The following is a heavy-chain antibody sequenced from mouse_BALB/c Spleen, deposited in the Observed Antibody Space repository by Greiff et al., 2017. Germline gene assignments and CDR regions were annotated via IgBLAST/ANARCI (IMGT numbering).Heavy chain of an antibody. CDR3: AISRNYRYEKWYFDV. V-gene: IGHV1-80*01. Sequence: QVQLQQSGAELVRPGSSVKISCKASGYAFSSYWMNWVKQRPGQGLEWIGQIYPGDGDTNYNGKFKGKATLAADKSSSTAYMQLSSLTSEDSAVYFCAISRNYRYEKWYFDVWGAGTTVTVSS. CDR2: IYPGDGDT. D-gene: IGHD2-14*01. CDR1: GYAFSSYW. J-gene: IGHJ1*01.